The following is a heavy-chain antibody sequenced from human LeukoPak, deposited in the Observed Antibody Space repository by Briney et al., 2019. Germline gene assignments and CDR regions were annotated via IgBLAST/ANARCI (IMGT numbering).Heavy chain of an antibody. CDR3: ARSAAPWPPKWGYYGSGSYYQFDP. D-gene: IGHD3-10*01. Sequence: PGGSLRLSCAASGFTFSSYSMNWVRQAPGKGLEWVSYISSSSSTIYYADSVKGRFTISRDNAKNSPYLQMNSLRAEDTAVYYCARSAAPWPPKWGYYGSGSYYQFDPWGQGTLVTVSS. CDR1: GFTFSSYS. V-gene: IGHV3-48*01. J-gene: IGHJ5*02. CDR2: ISSSSSTI.